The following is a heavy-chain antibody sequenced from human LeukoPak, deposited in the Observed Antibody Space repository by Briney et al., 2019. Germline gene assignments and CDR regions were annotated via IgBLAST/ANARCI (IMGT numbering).Heavy chain of an antibody. CDR3: ARVLEPNNYYYYYGMDV. V-gene: IGHV1-69*04. CDR2: IIPILGIA. J-gene: IGHJ6*02. Sequence: TVKVSCKASGGTFSSYAISWVRQAPGQGLEWMGRIIPILGIANYAQKFQGRVTITADKSTSTAYMELSSLRSEDTAVYYCARVLEPNNYYYYYGMDVWGQGTTVTVSS. D-gene: IGHD1-1*01. CDR1: GGTFSSYA.